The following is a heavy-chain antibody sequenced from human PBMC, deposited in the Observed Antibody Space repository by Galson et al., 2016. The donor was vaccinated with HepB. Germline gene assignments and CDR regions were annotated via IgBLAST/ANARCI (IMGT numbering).Heavy chain of an antibody. V-gene: IGHV4-39*01. Sequence: SETLSLTCAVSGGSISNNYYWGWIRQPPGKGLEWIGTIDKNGNTYYKPSLKSRVTISIDTSKNHFSLKLASVTAADTAVYYCARHNWDDAQRKNWFDPWGQGTLVTVSS. CDR1: GGSISNNYY. J-gene: IGHJ5*02. CDR3: ARHNWDDAQRKNWFDP. D-gene: IGHD1-20*01. CDR2: IDKNGNT.